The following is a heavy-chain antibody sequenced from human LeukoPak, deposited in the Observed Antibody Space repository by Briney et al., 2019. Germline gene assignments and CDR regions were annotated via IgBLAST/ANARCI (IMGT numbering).Heavy chain of an antibody. CDR2: IRTKTEGETT. J-gene: IGHJ6*02. CDR3: ATERNWELLRPYGMNI. CDR1: GFNFNYVW. V-gene: IGHV3-15*01. Sequence: GGSPRLSCAASGFNFNYVWMSWVRQTPGKGLEWVGRIRTKTEGETTDYAAPVKGRFTISRDDSKTTLWLQMNSLKTEDSAVYYCATERNWELLRPYGMNIWGQGTTVTVSS. D-gene: IGHD1-26*01.